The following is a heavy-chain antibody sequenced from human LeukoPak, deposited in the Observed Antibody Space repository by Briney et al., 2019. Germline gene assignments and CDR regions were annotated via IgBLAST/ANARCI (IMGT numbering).Heavy chain of an antibody. CDR1: VYTFTGYY. CDR3: ARGLVVPAAIMIKYNWFDP. J-gene: IGHJ5*02. CDR2: INPNSCGT. Sequence: GASVNVSRKASVYTFTGYYMHWVRQAPGQGLEWVGWINPNSCGTNYAQKFQGRVTMTRDPSISTAYMELSRLRSDDTAVYYCARGLVVPAAIMIKYNWFDPWGQGTLVTVSS. D-gene: IGHD2-2*01. V-gene: IGHV1-2*02.